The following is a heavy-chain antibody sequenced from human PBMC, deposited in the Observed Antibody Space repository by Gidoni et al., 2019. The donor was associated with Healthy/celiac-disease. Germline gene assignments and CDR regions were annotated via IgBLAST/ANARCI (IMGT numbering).Heavy chain of an antibody. CDR2: IGTAGDT. Sequence: EVQLVESGGGLVQPGGSLRLACEASGFTFSSYDLHWVGQATGKGLGWFSPIGTAGDTYYPGSVKGRFTISRENAKNSLYLQMNSLSAGDTAVYYCARAGRGYCSSTSCPVAYYYGLDVWGQGTTVTVSS. V-gene: IGHV3-13*01. CDR1: GFTFSSYD. CDR3: ARAGRGYCSSTSCPVAYYYGLDV. J-gene: IGHJ6*02. D-gene: IGHD2-2*01.